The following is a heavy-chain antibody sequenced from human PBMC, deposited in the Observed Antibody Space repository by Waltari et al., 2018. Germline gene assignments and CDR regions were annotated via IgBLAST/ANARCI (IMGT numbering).Heavy chain of an antibody. CDR2: IYSGGST. D-gene: IGHD3-3*01. J-gene: IGHJ3*02. Sequence: EVQLLESGGGLVQPGGSLRLSCAASGFTFSSYAMSWVRQAPGQGLEWVSVIYSGGSTYYADSVKGRFTISRDNSKNTLYLQMNSLRAEDTAVYYCAKDLDDFWSGSKSGLGAFDIWGQGTMVTVSS. CDR1: GFTFSSYA. V-gene: IGHV3-23*03. CDR3: AKDLDDFWSGSKSGLGAFDI.